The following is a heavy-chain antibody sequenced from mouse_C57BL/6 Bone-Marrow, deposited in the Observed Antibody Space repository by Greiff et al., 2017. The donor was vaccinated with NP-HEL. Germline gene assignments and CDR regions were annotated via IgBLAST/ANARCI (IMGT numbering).Heavy chain of an antibody. J-gene: IGHJ2*01. Sequence: VQLQQSGAELARPGASVKLSCKASGYTFTSYGISWVKQRTGQGLEWIGEIYPSSGNTYYNEKFKGKATLTADKSSSTAYMELRSLTSEDSAVYFCARGGHYGSSPHFDYWGQGTTLTVSS. CDR1: GYTFTSYG. CDR3: ARGGHYGSSPHFDY. V-gene: IGHV1-81*01. CDR2: IYPSSGNT. D-gene: IGHD1-1*01.